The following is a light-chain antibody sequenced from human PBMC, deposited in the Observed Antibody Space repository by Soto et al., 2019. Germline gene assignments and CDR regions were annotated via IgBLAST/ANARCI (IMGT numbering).Light chain of an antibody. J-gene: IGLJ1*01. CDR3: CSYGGRSTYV. CDR1: SSDVGSYNL. V-gene: IGLV2-23*02. Sequence: QSALTQPASVSGSPGQSITISCTGTSSDVGSYNLVSWYQQHPGKAPKLMIYEVSKRPSGVPNRFSGSKSANTASLTISGLQADDEADYYCCSYGGRSTYVFGTGTKLTVL. CDR2: EVS.